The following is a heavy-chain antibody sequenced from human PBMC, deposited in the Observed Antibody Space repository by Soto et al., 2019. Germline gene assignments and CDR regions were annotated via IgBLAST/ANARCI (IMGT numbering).Heavy chain of an antibody. Sequence: EVQLVESGGGLVKPGGSLRLSCAASGFTFSSYSMNWVRQAPGKGLEWVSSISSSSSYIYYADSVKGRFTISRDNAKNSLYLQMNSLRAEDTAVYYCARGGGIGFYYYGMDVWGQGTTVTVSS. D-gene: IGHD3-16*01. CDR3: ARGGGIGFYYYGMDV. CDR2: ISSSSSYI. CDR1: GFTFSSYS. J-gene: IGHJ6*02. V-gene: IGHV3-21*01.